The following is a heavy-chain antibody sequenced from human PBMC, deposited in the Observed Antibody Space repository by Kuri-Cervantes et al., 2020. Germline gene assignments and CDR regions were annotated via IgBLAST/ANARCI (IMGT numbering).Heavy chain of an antibody. Sequence: ETLSLTCAASGFTFSSYWMHWVRQAPGKGLVWVANIKQDGSEKYYVDSMKGRFTISRDNAKNSLYLQMNSLRVEDTAVYYCARAYDSSGFDYWGQGTLVTVSS. D-gene: IGHD3-22*01. CDR3: ARAYDSSGFDY. CDR1: GFTFSSYW. CDR2: IKQDGSEK. J-gene: IGHJ4*02. V-gene: IGHV3-7*03.